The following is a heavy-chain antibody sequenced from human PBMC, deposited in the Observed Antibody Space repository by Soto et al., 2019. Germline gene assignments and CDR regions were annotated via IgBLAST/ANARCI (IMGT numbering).Heavy chain of an antibody. CDR3: ARGPYCSGGSCYSKWFDP. Sequence: SETLSLTCAVYGGSFSGYYWSWIRQPPGKGLEWIGEINHSGSTNSNPSLKSRVTVSVDTSKNQFSLRLISVTAADTAVYYCARGPYCSGGSCYSKWFDPWGQGTLLTVS. CDR1: GGSFSGYY. CDR2: INHSGST. D-gene: IGHD2-15*01. J-gene: IGHJ5*02. V-gene: IGHV4-34*01.